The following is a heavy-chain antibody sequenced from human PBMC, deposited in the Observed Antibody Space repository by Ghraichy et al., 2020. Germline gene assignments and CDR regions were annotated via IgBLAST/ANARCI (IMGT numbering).Heavy chain of an antibody. D-gene: IGHD2-21*02. V-gene: IGHV3-48*02. Sequence: GGSLRLSCAASGFTFSSYSMNWVRQAPGKGLEWVSYISSSSSTIYYADSVKGRFTISRDNAKNSLYLQMNSLRDEDTAVYYCARDVDEWAYCGGDCYSGHYYYYYGMDVWGQGTTVTVSS. CDR3: ARDVDEWAYCGGDCYSGHYYYYYGMDV. J-gene: IGHJ6*02. CDR1: GFTFSSYS. CDR2: ISSSSSTI.